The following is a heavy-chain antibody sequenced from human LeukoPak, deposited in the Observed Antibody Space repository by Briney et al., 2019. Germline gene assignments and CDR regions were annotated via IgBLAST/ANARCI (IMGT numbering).Heavy chain of an antibody. Sequence: PGGSLRLSCAASGFTFSTYGMHWVRQAPGKGLECVSDISYDGSNKYYGDSVKGRFTISRDNSKNTLYLQMNSLRVENTAVYYCAKDRGLPYYYASSGAPDPFDISGQGTMVTVSS. CDR3: AKDRGLPYYYASSGAPDPFDI. J-gene: IGHJ3*02. CDR1: GFTFSTYG. V-gene: IGHV3-30*18. CDR2: ISYDGSNK. D-gene: IGHD3-22*01.